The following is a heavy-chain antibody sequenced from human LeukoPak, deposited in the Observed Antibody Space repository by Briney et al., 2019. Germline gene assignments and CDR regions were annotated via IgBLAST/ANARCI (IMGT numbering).Heavy chain of an antibody. CDR3: ARAGGYCSSTSCPYYYYYGMDV. CDR2: IWYDGSNK. D-gene: IGHD2-2*01. V-gene: IGHV3-33*01. CDR1: GFTFSSYG. Sequence: GGSLRLSCAASGFTFSSYGMHWVRQAPGKGLEWVAVIWYDGSNKYYADSVKGRFTISRDNSENTLYLQMNSLRAKDTAVYYCARAGGYCSSTSCPYYYYYGMDVWGQGTTVTVSS. J-gene: IGHJ6*02.